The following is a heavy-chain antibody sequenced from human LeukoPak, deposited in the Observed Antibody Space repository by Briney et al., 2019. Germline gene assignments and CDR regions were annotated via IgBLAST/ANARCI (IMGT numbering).Heavy chain of an antibody. V-gene: IGHV3-74*01. CDR3: ARRIQGMAPYYFDY. CDR2: INSDGGST. J-gene: IGHJ4*02. D-gene: IGHD5-24*01. Sequence: PGGSLRLSCTASGFTFSSYWMRWVRQAPGKGLVWVSRINSDGGSTSYADSVKGRITISRDNAKNTLYLQMNSLRAEDTAVYYCARRIQGMAPYYFDYWGQGTLVTVSS. CDR1: GFTFSSYW.